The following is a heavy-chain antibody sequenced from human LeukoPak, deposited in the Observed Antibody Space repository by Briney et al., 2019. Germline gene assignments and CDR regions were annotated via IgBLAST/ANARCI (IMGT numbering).Heavy chain of an antibody. CDR1: GFTFRNIA. CDR2: MWTDRSDK. Sequence: GRSLRLSCAASGFTFRNIAMKWVRQAPGKGLEWVGAMWTDRSDKYYADSVKGRFTISRDNSRNALYLQMNSPRAEDTDVYDCARGPYYGPSDAFDLWGQGTVVTVFS. J-gene: IGHJ3*01. CDR3: ARGPYYGPSDAFDL. V-gene: IGHV3-33*01. D-gene: IGHD3-3*01.